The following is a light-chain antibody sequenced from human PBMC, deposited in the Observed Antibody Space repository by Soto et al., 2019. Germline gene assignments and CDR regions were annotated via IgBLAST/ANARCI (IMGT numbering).Light chain of an antibody. J-gene: IGKJ1*01. CDR3: QQYNHWPRT. Sequence: DIVMTQSPVTLSVSPGDRATLSCRASQSVGHNLAWFQQKPGQAPRLLIYGASAGATGIPDRFSGSGFGTEFTLPISSLQSEDLAVYYCQQYNHWPRTFGQGTKVEMK. CDR1: QSVGHN. V-gene: IGKV3-15*01. CDR2: GAS.